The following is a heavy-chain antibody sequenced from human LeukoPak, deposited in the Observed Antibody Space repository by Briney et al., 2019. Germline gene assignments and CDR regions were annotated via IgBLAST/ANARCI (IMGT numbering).Heavy chain of an antibody. V-gene: IGHV3-15*01. CDR3: ARGRYRSSTSCPLFNY. J-gene: IGHJ4*02. CDR2: IKNKVDGGTT. D-gene: IGHD2-2*01. Sequence: SGGSLRLSCAVSGFTFSNAWMSWVRQAPGKGLEWVGRIKNKVDGGTTDYAAPVKGRFTISRADSENTLYLQMNSLRAEDTAVYYCARGRYRSSTSCPLFNYRGQGTLVTVSS. CDR1: GFTFSNAW.